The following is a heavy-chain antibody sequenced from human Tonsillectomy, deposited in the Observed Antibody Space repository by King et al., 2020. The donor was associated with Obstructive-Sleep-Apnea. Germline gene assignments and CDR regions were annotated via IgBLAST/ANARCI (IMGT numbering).Heavy chain of an antibody. CDR2: IGFDGSNK. J-gene: IGHJ6*02. CDR3: AKSRAGVWRSYGMDV. D-gene: IGHD2-8*01. Sequence: VQLVESGGGVVEPGRSLRLSCAASGFTFNKYGMHWVRQAPGKGLEWVANIGFDGSNKYYADSVKDRVTISRDDSKNTLYLQMNTLRAEDTAVYYCAKSRAGVWRSYGMDVWGQGTTVTVSS. CDR1: GFTFNKYG. V-gene: IGHV3-33*06.